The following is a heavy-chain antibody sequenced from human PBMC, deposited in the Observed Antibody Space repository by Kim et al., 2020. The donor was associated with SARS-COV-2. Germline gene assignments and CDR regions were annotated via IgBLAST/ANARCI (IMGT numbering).Heavy chain of an antibody. CDR2: IYYSGST. CDR3: ARDPLRIAAAGTGYYYYGMDV. CDR1: GGSISSSSYY. Sequence: SETLSLTCTVSGGSISSSSYYWGWIRQPPGKGLEWIGSIYYSGSTYYNPSLKSRVTISVDTSKNQFSLKLSSVTAADTAVYYCARDPLRIAAAGTGYYYYGMDVWGQGATVTVSS. J-gene: IGHJ6*02. D-gene: IGHD6-13*01. V-gene: IGHV4-39*07.